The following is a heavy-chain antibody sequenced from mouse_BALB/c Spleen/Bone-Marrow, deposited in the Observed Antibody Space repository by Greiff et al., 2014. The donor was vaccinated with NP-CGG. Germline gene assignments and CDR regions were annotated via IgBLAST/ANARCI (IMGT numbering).Heavy chain of an antibody. CDR1: GFTFSSFG. CDR3: ARSRLRGYYFDY. V-gene: IGHV5-17*02. J-gene: IGHJ2*01. D-gene: IGHD3-2*02. Sequence: EVKLQESGGGLVQPGGSRKLSFAASGFTFSSFGMHRVRQAPEKGLEWVAYISSGSSTIYYADTLKGRFTISRDNPKNTLFLQMTSLRTEDTAMYYCARSRLRGYYFDYWGQGTTLTVSS. CDR2: ISSGSSTI.